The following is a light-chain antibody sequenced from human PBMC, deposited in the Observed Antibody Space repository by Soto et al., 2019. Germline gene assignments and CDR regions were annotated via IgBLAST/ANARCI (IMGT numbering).Light chain of an antibody. CDR3: LLYYGGAQV. J-gene: IGLJ2*01. Sequence: QAVVTQERSLTVSPGGTVTLTCASSTGAVTSGYFPNWFQQKPGQAPRALIYSAINKHSWTPARFSGSLLGGKAALTLSGVQPEDEAEYYCLLYYGGAQVFGGGTKLTVL. V-gene: IGLV7-43*01. CDR2: SAI. CDR1: TGAVTSGYF.